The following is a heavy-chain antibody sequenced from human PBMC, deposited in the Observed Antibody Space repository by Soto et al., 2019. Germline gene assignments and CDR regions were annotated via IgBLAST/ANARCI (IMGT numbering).Heavy chain of an antibody. CDR3: ARDGGQGRGVIGHY. J-gene: IGHJ4*02. CDR1: GDSVNSENSY. CDR2: IYYNGRT. V-gene: IGHV4-61*01. D-gene: IGHD3-16*02. Sequence: SETLSLTCTVSGDSVNSENSYWNWIRQAPGKGPEWIGYIYYNGRTNYNPSLKSRATILLDTSTIQFSLTLTSVTAADTAVYYCARDGGQGRGVIGHYWGRGILVTFSS.